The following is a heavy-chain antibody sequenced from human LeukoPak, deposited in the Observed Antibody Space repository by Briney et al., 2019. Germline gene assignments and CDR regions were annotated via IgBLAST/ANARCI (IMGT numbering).Heavy chain of an antibody. D-gene: IGHD6-19*01. J-gene: IGHJ4*02. CDR1: GGSFSGYY. CDR2: INHSGST. CDR3: ARGVKAARYSSGWYSY. V-gene: IGHV4-34*01. Sequence: PSETLSLTCAVCGGSFSGYYWSWIRQPPGKGLEWIGEINHSGSTNYNPSLKSRVTISVDTSKNQFSLKLSSVTAADTAVYYCARGVKAARYSSGWYSYWGQGTLVTVSS.